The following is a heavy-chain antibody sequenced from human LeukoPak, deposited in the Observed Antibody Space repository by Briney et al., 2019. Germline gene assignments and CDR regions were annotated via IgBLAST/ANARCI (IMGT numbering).Heavy chain of an antibody. J-gene: IGHJ4*02. Sequence: PGGSLRLSCAASGSTFSDYYMSWIRQAPGKGLEWVSYISSSGSTIYYADSAKGRFTISRDNAKNSLYLQMNSLRAEDTAVYYCARREIGKYGSGSYSPFDYWGQGTLVTVSS. CDR2: ISSSGSTI. D-gene: IGHD3-10*01. CDR1: GSTFSDYY. V-gene: IGHV3-11*01. CDR3: ARREIGKYGSGSYSPFDY.